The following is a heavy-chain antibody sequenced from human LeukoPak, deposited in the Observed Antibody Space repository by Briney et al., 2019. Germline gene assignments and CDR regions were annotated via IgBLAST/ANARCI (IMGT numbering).Heavy chain of an antibody. CDR2: IYTSGST. D-gene: IGHD6-13*01. CDR3: ARDGYSSSWYEYNWFDP. CDR1: GGSISSGSYY. J-gene: IGHJ5*02. Sequence: PSQTLSLTCIVSGGSISSGSYYWSWIRQPAGKGLEWIGRIYTSGSTNYNPSLKSRVTISVDTSKNQFSLKLSSVTAADTAVYYCARDGYSSSWYEYNWFDPWGQGTLVTVSS. V-gene: IGHV4-61*02.